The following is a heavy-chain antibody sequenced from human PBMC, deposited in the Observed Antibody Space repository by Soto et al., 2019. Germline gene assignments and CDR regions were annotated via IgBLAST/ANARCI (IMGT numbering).Heavy chain of an antibody. V-gene: IGHV4-4*02. Sequence: PSETLSLTCAVSGGSISSSNLWSWVRQPPGKGLEWIGEIYHSGSTNYNPSLKSRVTISVDKSKNQFSLKLSSVTAADTAVYYCARGRSGSYYFFDYWGQGTLVTVSS. CDR2: IYHSGST. J-gene: IGHJ4*02. D-gene: IGHD1-26*01. CDR3: ARGRSGSYYFFDY. CDR1: GGSISSSNL.